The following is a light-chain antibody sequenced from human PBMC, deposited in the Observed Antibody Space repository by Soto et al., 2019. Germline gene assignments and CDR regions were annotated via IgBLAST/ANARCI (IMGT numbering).Light chain of an antibody. V-gene: IGLV2-8*01. J-gene: IGLJ2*01. Sequence: QSVLTQPPSASGSPGQSVTLSCAGTSSDVGGYNYVSWYQHHPGKAPKLRIYEVSKRPSGVPGRFSGSKSGNSASLTVSGLQAEDEADFYCSSYAGSNIVVFGGGTKLTVL. CDR1: SSDVGGYNY. CDR3: SSYAGSNIVV. CDR2: EVS.